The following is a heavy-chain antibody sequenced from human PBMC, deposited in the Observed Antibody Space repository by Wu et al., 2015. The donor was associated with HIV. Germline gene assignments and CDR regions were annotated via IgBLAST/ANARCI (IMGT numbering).Heavy chain of an antibody. CDR3: ARDTTVTTGHFYYMDV. CDR2: MYYSGST. J-gene: IGHJ6*03. D-gene: IGHD4-11*01. V-gene: IGHV4-59*11. Sequence: QVQLQESGPGLVKPSETLSLTCTVSGGAISSHYWSWIRQPPGKGLEWIGYMYYSGSTNYNPSLKSRVTISVDTSKNQFSLKLSSVTAADTAVYYCARDTTVTTGHFYYMDVWGKGTTVTVSS. CDR1: GGAISSHY.